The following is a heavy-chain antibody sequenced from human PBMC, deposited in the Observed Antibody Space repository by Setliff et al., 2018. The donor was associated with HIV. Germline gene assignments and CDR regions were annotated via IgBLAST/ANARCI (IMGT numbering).Heavy chain of an antibody. Sequence: VKVSCKASGGTFSSYAINWVRQAPGQGLEWMGGIIPIFGTANYAQKFQGRVTITTDESTSTTYLELSSLRSEDTAVYYCAREDYYDSYWGQGTLVTVSS. CDR3: AREDYYDSY. J-gene: IGHJ4*02. V-gene: IGHV1-69*13. CDR2: IIPIFGTA. CDR1: GGTFSSYA. D-gene: IGHD3-22*01.